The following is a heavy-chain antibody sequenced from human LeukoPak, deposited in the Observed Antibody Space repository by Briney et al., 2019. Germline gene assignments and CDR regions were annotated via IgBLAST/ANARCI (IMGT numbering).Heavy chain of an antibody. D-gene: IGHD6-19*01. Sequence: SETLSLTCTVSGGSISSYYWSWIRQPAGKGLEWIGRIYTSGSTNYNPSLKSRVTMSVDTSKNQFSLKLSSVTAADTAVYYCARHMVAVAATGDFDYWGQGTLVTVSS. J-gene: IGHJ4*02. CDR1: GGSISSYY. V-gene: IGHV4-4*07. CDR2: IYTSGST. CDR3: ARHMVAVAATGDFDY.